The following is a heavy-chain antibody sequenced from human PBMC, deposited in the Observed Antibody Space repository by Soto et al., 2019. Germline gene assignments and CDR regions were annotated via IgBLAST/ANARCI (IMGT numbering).Heavy chain of an antibody. J-gene: IGHJ4*02. CDR3: AKGSASGSPYYFDF. CDR2: ITGSGGDT. V-gene: IGHV3-23*01. Sequence: GGSLRLSCAASGFTFSDYAMSWVRQAPGKGLEWVSAITGSGGDTYHADSVKGRFTISRDNSKNTLLLQMNRLRADDTALYYCAKGSASGSPYYFDFWGQGALVTVSS. CDR1: GFTFSDYA. D-gene: IGHD6-25*01.